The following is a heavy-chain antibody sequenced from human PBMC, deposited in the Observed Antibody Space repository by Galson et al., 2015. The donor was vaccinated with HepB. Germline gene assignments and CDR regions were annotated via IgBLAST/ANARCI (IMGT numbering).Heavy chain of an antibody. J-gene: IGHJ4*02. CDR2: IKSKTDGGTT. D-gene: IGHD3-22*01. Sequence: SLRLSCAASGFTFSNAWMNWVRQAPGKGLEWVGRIKSKTDGGTTDYAAPVKGRFTISRDDSKNTLYLQMNSLKTEDTAVYYCTTEQSVDSSPFDYWGQGTLVTVSS. CDR3: TTEQSVDSSPFDY. V-gene: IGHV3-15*07. CDR1: GFTFSNAW.